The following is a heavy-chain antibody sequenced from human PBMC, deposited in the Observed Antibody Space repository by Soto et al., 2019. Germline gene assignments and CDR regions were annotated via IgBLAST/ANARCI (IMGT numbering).Heavy chain of an antibody. J-gene: IGHJ4*02. Sequence: GESLKISCQASGYSFISSWIGWVRQMPGKGLEWMGIIYPGDSATRYSPSFQGQVTISADKSTSTAYLQWSSLKASDTATYYCARMMAASGTAFDYWGQGALVTVS. CDR1: GYSFISSW. D-gene: IGHD6-13*01. V-gene: IGHV5-51*01. CDR3: ARMMAASGTAFDY. CDR2: IYPGDSAT.